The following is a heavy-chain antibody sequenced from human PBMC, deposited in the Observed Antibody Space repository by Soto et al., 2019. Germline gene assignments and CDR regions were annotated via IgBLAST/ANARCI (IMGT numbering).Heavy chain of an antibody. CDR1: CYTFTSYG. CDR2: IIPIFGTA. J-gene: IGHJ4*02. D-gene: IGHD2-15*01. CDR3: ARAQPGGSPPYDY. V-gene: IGHV1-69*13. Sequence: ASVKVSCKASCYTFTSYGISWVRQAPGQGLEWMGGIIPIFGTANYAQKFQGRVTITADESTSTAYMELSSLRSEDTAVYYCARAQPGGSPPYDYWGQGTLVTVSS.